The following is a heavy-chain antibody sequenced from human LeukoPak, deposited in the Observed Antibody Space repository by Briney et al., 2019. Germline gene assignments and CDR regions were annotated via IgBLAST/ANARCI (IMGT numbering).Heavy chain of an antibody. CDR1: GGSIISSSYY. J-gene: IGHJ6*03. Sequence: SETLSLTCTVSGGSIISSSYYWGWIRQAPGKGLEWIGNIYYDGSPYYNPSLKSRVIVSIDPPKNQFSLKLGSVTAADTAVYYCARQFSSNYYYYYMDVWGKGTTVTVSS. D-gene: IGHD6-13*01. CDR3: ARQFSSNYYYYYMDV. CDR2: IYYDGSP. V-gene: IGHV4-39*01.